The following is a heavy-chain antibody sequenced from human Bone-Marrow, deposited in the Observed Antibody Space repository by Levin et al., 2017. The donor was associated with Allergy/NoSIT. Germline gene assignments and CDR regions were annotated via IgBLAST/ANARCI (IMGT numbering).Heavy chain of an antibody. J-gene: IGHJ6*02. CDR2: IKQDGSEK. CDR1: GFTFSSYW. Sequence: GESLKISCAASGFTFSSYWMSWVRQAPGKGLEWVANIKQDGSEKYYVDSVKGRFTISRDNAKNSLYLQMNSLRAEDTAVYYCARDPLRGYSYGYRYYYYDGMDVWGQGTTVTVSS. CDR3: ARDPLRGYSYGYRYYYYDGMDV. V-gene: IGHV3-7*01. D-gene: IGHD5-18*01.